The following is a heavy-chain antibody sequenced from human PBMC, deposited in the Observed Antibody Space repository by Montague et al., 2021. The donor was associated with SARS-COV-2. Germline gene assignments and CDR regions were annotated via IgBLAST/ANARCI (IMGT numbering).Heavy chain of an antibody. CDR1: GGSVSGGDYS. D-gene: IGHD3-10*01. J-gene: IGHJ6*02. CDR2: IYQSGSA. CDR3: ATGTRMYGVDF. Sequence: TLSLTCVVSGGSVSGGDYSWSWIRQSPGKGLEWIGYIYQSGSAYYNPSLKSRVTISIDTSNNQFSLNLRSVTAADTGLYYCATGTRMYGVDFWGQGTTVAVSS. V-gene: IGHV4-30-2*06.